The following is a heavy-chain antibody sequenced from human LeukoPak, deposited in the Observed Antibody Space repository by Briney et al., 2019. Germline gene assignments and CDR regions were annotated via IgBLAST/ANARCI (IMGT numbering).Heavy chain of an antibody. CDR1: GGSISSGDYY. D-gene: IGHD1-1*01. V-gene: IGHV4-30-4*01. Sequence: SQTLSLTCTVSGGSISSGDYYWSWIRQPPGKGLEWTGYIYYTGNTYSNPSLKSRVTISVDTSKNQFSLRLTSVTAADTAVYYCARYSFPAWRSFDYWGQGTLVSVSP. CDR3: ARYSFPAWRSFDY. J-gene: IGHJ4*02. CDR2: IYYTGNT.